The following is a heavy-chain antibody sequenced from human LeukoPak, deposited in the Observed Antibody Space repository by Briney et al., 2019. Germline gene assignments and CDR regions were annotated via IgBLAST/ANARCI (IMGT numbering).Heavy chain of an antibody. J-gene: IGHJ6*03. V-gene: IGHV3-30*04. CDR3: ARGSIAAAGSSKGYMDV. CDR1: GFTFSSYA. Sequence: GGSLRLSCAASGFTFSSYAMHWVRQAPGKGLEWVAIIPYDGRSKHYADSVKGRFTISRDNSKNTLYLQMNSLRVEDRAVYYCARGSIAAAGSSKGYMDVXGKGXXXXV. CDR2: IPYDGRSK. D-gene: IGHD6-13*01.